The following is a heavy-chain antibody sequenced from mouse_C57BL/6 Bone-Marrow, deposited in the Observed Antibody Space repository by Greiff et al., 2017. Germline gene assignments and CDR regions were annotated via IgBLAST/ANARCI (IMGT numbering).Heavy chain of an antibody. CDR1: GYTFTSYW. J-gene: IGHJ3*01. D-gene: IGHD1-2*01. Sequence: QVQLQQPGAELVKPGASVKLSCKASGYTFTSYWMQWVKQRPGQGLEWIGEIDPSDSYTNYNQKFKGKATLTVDTSSSTAYMQLSSLTSEDSAVYYGAREYGYGAWFAYWGQGTLVTVSA. V-gene: IGHV1-50*01. CDR2: IDPSDSYT. CDR3: AREYGYGAWFAY.